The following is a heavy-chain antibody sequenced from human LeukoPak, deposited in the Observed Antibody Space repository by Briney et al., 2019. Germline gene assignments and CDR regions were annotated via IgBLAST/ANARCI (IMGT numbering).Heavy chain of an antibody. D-gene: IGHD6-13*01. CDR2: IYPGDSDT. CDR1: GYSFTSYW. V-gene: IGHV5-51*01. Sequence: GESLKISCKGSGYSFTSYWIGWVRQMPGKGLEWMGIIYPGDSDTRYSPSFQGQVTISADKSISTAYLQWSSLKASDTAMYYCARPLFKQQLVLSAFDIRGQGTMVTVSS. J-gene: IGHJ3*02. CDR3: ARPLFKQQLVLSAFDI.